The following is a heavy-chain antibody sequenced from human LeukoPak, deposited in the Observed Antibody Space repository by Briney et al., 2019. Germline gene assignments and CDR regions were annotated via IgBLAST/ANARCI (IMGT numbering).Heavy chain of an antibody. J-gene: IGHJ4*02. V-gene: IGHV3-7*01. CDR1: GFTFSSYA. Sequence: GGSLRLSCAASGFTFSSYAMHWVRQAPGKGLEWVANIKQDGSEKYYVDSVKGRFTISRDNAKNSLYLQMNSLRAEDTAVYYCARSGLGPYYFDYWGQGTLVTVSS. CDR3: ARSGLGPYYFDY. D-gene: IGHD3-16*01. CDR2: IKQDGSEK.